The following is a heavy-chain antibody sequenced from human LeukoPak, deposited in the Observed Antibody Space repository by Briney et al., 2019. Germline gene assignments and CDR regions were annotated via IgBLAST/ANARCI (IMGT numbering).Heavy chain of an antibody. D-gene: IGHD3-22*01. V-gene: IGHV4-34*01. J-gene: IGHJ6*03. Sequence: SETLSLTCAVYGGSFSGYYWTWIRQAPGKGLEWIGEINPSGRISYNPSLKSRLTISVDASKNQFSLNLRSLTAADTAVYYCARGRQEVSMIIVVMTAVSYYLDVWGKGTTVTVS. CDR1: GGSFSGYY. CDR3: ARGRQEVSMIIVVMTAVSYYLDV. CDR2: INPSGRI.